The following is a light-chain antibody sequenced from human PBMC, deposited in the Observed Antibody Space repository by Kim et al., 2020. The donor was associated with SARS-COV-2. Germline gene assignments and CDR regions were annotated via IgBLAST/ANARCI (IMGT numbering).Light chain of an antibody. J-gene: IGKJ1*01. Sequence: SPGERATLSCRASQSVSSSYLAWYQQKPGQAPRLLIYGASSRATGIPDNFSGSGSGTDFTLTISRLEPEDFAVYYCQQYGSSPWTFGQGTKVDIK. V-gene: IGKV3-20*01. CDR2: GAS. CDR3: QQYGSSPWT. CDR1: QSVSSSY.